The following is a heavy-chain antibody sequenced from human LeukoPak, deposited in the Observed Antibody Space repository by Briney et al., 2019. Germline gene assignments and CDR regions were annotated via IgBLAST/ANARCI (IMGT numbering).Heavy chain of an antibody. J-gene: IGHJ4*02. CDR2: IYYSGSS. Sequence: PSETLSLTCTVSGGSISSGDYCWSWIRQPPGKGLEWIGYIYYSGSSYYIPSLKSRVTMSVDTSKNQFSLRLSSVTAADTAVYYCARQIYGDLYYFDYWGQGTLVTVSS. CDR1: GGSISSGDYC. D-gene: IGHD4-17*01. V-gene: IGHV4-30-4*01. CDR3: ARQIYGDLYYFDY.